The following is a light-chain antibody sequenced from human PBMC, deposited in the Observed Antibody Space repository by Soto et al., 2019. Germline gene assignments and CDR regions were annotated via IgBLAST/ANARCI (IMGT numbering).Light chain of an antibody. V-gene: IGLV1-47*01. CDR2: KNN. Sequence: QSVLTQPPSASGTPGQRVTIACSGSSSNIGSNYVYWYQQVPGTTPKLLIYKNNQRPPGVPERFSGSKSGTSASLAISGLRSEDEADYYCAVWDDSLSGREVFGGGTQLTVL. J-gene: IGLJ2*01. CDR1: SSNIGSNY. CDR3: AVWDDSLSGREV.